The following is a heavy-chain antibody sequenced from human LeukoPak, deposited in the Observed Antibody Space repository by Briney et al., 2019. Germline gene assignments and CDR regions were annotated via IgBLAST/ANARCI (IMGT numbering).Heavy chain of an antibody. V-gene: IGHV1-69*13. CDR2: IIPIFGTA. J-gene: IGHJ5*02. Sequence: GASVKVSCKASGGTFSSYAISRVRQAPGQGLEWMGGIIPIFGTANYAQKFQGRVTITADESTSTAYMELSSLRSEDTAVYYCARDKGYYYDSSGSSSVFDPWGQGTLVTVSS. D-gene: IGHD3-22*01. CDR3: ARDKGYYYDSSGSSSVFDP. CDR1: GGTFSSYA.